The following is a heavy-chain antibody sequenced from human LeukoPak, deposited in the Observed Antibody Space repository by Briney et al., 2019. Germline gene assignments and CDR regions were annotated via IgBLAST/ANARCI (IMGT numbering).Heavy chain of an antibody. CDR3: ARSAGNPRPGHIVVVPAAEGFDP. V-gene: IGHV3-23*01. CDR1: GFTFSSYA. J-gene: IGHJ5*02. D-gene: IGHD2-2*01. CDR2: ISGSGGST. Sequence: GGSLRLSCAASGFTFSSYAMSWVRQAPGKGLEWVSAISGSGGSTYYADSVKGRFTISRDNAKNSLYLQMNSLRAEDTAVYYCARSAGNPRPGHIVVVPAAEGFDPWGQGTLVTVSS.